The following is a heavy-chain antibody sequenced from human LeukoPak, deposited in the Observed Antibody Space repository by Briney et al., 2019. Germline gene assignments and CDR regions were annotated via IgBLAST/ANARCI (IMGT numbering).Heavy chain of an antibody. CDR2: ISSSSGAI. Sequence: SGGSLRLSCTASGFTFSSYAMNWVRQAPGKGLEWISYISSSSGAIYYADSVKGRFTISRDNAKNSLYLQMSSLRDEDTAIYYCAQKGGTDHWGQGTLVTVSS. J-gene: IGHJ4*02. CDR3: AQKGGTDH. V-gene: IGHV3-48*02. CDR1: GFTFSSYA. D-gene: IGHD2-15*01.